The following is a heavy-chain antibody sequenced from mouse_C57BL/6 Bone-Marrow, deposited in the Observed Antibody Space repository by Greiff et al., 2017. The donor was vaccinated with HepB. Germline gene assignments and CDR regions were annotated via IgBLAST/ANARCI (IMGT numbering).Heavy chain of an antibody. Sequence: EVQLVESGGDLVKPGGSLKLSCAASGFTFSSYGMSWVRQTPDKRLEWVATISSGGSYTYYPDSVKGRFTISRDNAKNTLYLQMSRLKSEDTAMYYCARQDYFDYWGQGTTLTVSS. CDR2: ISSGGSYT. J-gene: IGHJ2*01. CDR1: GFTFSSYG. CDR3: ARQDYFDY. V-gene: IGHV5-6*01.